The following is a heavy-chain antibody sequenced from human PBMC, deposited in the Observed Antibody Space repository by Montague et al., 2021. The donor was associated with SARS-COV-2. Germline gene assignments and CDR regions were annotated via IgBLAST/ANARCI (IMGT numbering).Heavy chain of an antibody. CDR3: ARAQNTCFIANCVNYFEV. D-gene: IGHD1-1*01. J-gene: IGHJ4*02. V-gene: IGHV4-59*01. CDR2: VHFTGST. Sequence: SETLSLTCEGDLHCIVGDFWRRSGEYTCEGLACIGSVHFTGSTKYNPSLKTRVTLSLDTPKNRFSLKLSSVTAADTAVYYCARAQNTCFIANCVNYFEVWGLGALVTVSS. CDR1: LHCIVGDF.